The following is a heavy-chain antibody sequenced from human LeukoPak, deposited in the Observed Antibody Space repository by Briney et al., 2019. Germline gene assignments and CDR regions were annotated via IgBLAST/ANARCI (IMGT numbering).Heavy chain of an antibody. Sequence: PGGSLRLSCAASGFTFSSYSMNWVRQAPGKGLGWVSVIYSDGSTYYADSVRGRFTISRDNSKNTLYLQMNSLRAEDTAVYYCARRITIFGVVIATMDVWGQGTTVTVSS. CDR1: GFTFSSYS. CDR2: IYSDGST. J-gene: IGHJ6*02. CDR3: ARRITIFGVVIATMDV. V-gene: IGHV3-66*01. D-gene: IGHD3-3*01.